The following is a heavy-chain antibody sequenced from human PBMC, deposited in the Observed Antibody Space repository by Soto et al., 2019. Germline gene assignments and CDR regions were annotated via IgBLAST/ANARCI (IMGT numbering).Heavy chain of an antibody. V-gene: IGHV1-69*13. CDR3: ARDITIFGVASTFDY. J-gene: IGHJ4*02. Sequence: GASVKVSCKASGGTFSSYAISWVRQAPGQGLEWMGGIIPIFGTANYAQKFQGRVTITADESTSTAYMELSSLGSEDTAVYYCARDITIFGVASTFDYWGQGTLVTVSS. CDR2: IIPIFGTA. D-gene: IGHD3-3*01. CDR1: GGTFSSYA.